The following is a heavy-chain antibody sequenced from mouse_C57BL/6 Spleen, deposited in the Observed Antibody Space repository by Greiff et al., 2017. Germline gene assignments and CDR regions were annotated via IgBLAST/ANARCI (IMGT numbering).Heavy chain of an antibody. CDR2: ISNLAYSI. Sequence: DVMLVESGGGLVQPGGSLKLSCAASGFTFSDYGMAWVRQAPREGPEWVAFISNLAYSIYYADTVTGRFTISRENAKNTLYLEMSSLRSEDTAMYYCARQSGTSYFDYWGQGTTLTVSS. J-gene: IGHJ2*01. V-gene: IGHV5-15*01. CDR1: GFTFSDYG. CDR3: ARQSGTSYFDY. D-gene: IGHD4-1*01.